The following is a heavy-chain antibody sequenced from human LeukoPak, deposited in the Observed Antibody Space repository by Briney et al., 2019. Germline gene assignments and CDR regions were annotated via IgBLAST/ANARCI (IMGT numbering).Heavy chain of an antibody. J-gene: IGHJ6*03. Sequence: SETLSLTCSVSGGSISGYYWSWIRQPAGKGLEWIGRIYSSGSINYNPSLQSRVTMSVDTSKNQFSLKLSSVTAADTAVYYCARESLVASNYYMDVWGRGATVIVSS. CDR2: IYSSGSI. V-gene: IGHV4-4*07. CDR1: GGSISGYY. CDR3: ARESLVASNYYMDV. D-gene: IGHD3-9*01.